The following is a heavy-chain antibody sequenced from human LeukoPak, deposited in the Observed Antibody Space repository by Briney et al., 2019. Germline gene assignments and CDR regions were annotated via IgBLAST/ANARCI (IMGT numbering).Heavy chain of an antibody. CDR1: GFPFGDYA. CDR3: TRDHSYATFDY. CDR2: IRSKAYGGTT. D-gene: IGHD5-18*01. Sequence: GRSLRLSCTTSGFPFGDYAMSWFRQAPGKGLEWIGFIRSKAYGGTTEYAASVKGKFTISRDDSTSIAYLQMNSLKTEDTAIYYCTRDHSYATFDYWGQGTLVTVSS. J-gene: IGHJ4*02. V-gene: IGHV3-49*03.